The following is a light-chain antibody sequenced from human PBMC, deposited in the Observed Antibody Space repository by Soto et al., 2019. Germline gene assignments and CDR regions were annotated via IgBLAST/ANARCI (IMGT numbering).Light chain of an antibody. CDR2: DAS. CDR1: QSISSY. J-gene: IGKJ3*01. CDR3: HQRSTWPFT. V-gene: IGKV3-11*01. Sequence: EIVLTQSPATLSLSPGERATLSCRASQSISSYLAWYQQKPDQAPRLLIYDASNRATGIPARFSGSGSGTDFTLTISSLAAEYFADYYCHQRSTWPFTFGPGTKVDIK.